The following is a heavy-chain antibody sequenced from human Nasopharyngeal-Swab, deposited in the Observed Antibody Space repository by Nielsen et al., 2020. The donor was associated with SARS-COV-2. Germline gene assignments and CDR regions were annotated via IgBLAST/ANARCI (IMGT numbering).Heavy chain of an antibody. V-gene: IGHV3-9*01. CDR2: ISWNSGST. Sequence: WIRQPPGKGLEWVSGISWNSGSTGCADSVKGRFTISRDNAKNSLYLQMNSLRTEDTALYYCAKAHCSSTSCYHRGGPMDVWGKGTTVPSP. CDR3: AKAHCSSTSCYHRGGPMDV. J-gene: IGHJ6*03. D-gene: IGHD2-2*01.